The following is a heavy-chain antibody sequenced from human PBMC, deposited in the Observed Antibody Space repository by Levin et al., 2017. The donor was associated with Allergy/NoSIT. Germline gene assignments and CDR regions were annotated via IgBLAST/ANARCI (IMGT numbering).Heavy chain of an antibody. CDR3: ARARYSSSAIDY. V-gene: IGHV3-74*01. D-gene: IGHD6-13*01. Sequence: GESLKISCAASGFTFSSYWMHWVRQSPGKGLVWVSRINSDGSSTNYADSVKGRFTISRDNAKNTLYLQMNSLRAEDSAVYYCARARYSSSAIDYWGQGTLVTVSS. J-gene: IGHJ4*02. CDR2: INSDGSST. CDR1: GFTFSSYW.